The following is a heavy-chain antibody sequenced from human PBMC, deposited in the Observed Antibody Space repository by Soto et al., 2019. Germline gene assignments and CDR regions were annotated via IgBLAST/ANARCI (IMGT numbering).Heavy chain of an antibody. Sequence: ASVKVSCKASGYTFTSYGISWVRQAPGQGLEWMGWISACNGNTNYAQKLQGRVTMTTDTSTSTAYMELRSLRSDDTAVYYCARVRQLLWFGELPSYYFDYWGQGTLVTVSS. CDR1: GYTFTSYG. J-gene: IGHJ4*02. D-gene: IGHD3-10*01. CDR3: ARVRQLLWFGELPSYYFDY. V-gene: IGHV1-18*01. CDR2: ISACNGNT.